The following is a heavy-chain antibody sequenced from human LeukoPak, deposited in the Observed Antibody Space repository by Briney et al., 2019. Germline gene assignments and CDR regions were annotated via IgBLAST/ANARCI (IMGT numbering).Heavy chain of an antibody. V-gene: IGHV3-23*01. CDR1: GFAFRNYG. J-gene: IGHJ4*02. CDR3: AKAKSYYSNYDY. Sequence: GGSLRLSCAASGFAFRNYGMHWIRQAPGKGLEWVSVISGSGANTYYADSVKGRFTISRDNSKNTRYLQVNSLRAEDTAVYYCAKAKSYYSNYDYWGQGTLVTVSS. D-gene: IGHD4-11*01. CDR2: ISGSGANT.